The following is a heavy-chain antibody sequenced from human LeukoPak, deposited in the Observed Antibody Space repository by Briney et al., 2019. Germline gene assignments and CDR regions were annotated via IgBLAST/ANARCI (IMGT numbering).Heavy chain of an antibody. D-gene: IGHD3-22*01. Sequence: GGSLRLSCAASGFTFSGYAMSWVRQAPGKGLEWVSAICGTNGRTYYADSVKGRFTISRDNSKNTLFLQMNSLRDEDTAVYYCAKHYYDSSGTPRYFDYWGQGTLVTVSS. V-gene: IGHV3-23*01. CDR2: ICGTNGRT. CDR1: GFTFSGYA. CDR3: AKHYYDSSGTPRYFDY. J-gene: IGHJ4*02.